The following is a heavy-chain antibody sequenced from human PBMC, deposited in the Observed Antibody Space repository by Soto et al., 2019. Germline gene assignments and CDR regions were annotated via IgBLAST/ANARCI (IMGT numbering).Heavy chain of an antibody. CDR1: GYSFSDYD. D-gene: IGHD1-20*01. V-gene: IGHV1-8*01. J-gene: IGHJ5*02. CDR2: MNPNSGNT. CDR3: ARDNRYSRNDEGSFAP. Sequence: QVQLVQSGAEVKKPGASVKVSCKASGYSFSDYDINWVRQATGQGPEWMGWMNPNSGNTGYAQKFQASVTMTRYTTITTAYMKLCSLGSEDTGLYCSARDNRYSRNDEGSFAPWAQGALVNVSS.